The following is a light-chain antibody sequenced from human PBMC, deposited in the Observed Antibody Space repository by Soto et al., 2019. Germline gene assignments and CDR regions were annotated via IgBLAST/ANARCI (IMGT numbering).Light chain of an antibody. CDR1: QSVSSN. V-gene: IGKV3-15*01. CDR2: GAS. J-gene: IGKJ4*01. Sequence: EIVLTQSPVTLSLPPGERATLSCRASQSVSSNLAWYQQKPGQAPSLLIYGASTRATGTPARFSGSGSGTEFTLTISSLQSEDFAVYYCQQYIRWPLTFGGGTKVDIK. CDR3: QQYIRWPLT.